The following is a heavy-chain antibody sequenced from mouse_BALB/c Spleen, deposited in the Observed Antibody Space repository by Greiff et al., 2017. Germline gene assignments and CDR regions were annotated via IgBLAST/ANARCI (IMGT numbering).Heavy chain of an antibody. V-gene: IGHV1-7*01. D-gene: IGHD2-14*01. CDR3: ARSDRSGAMDY. J-gene: IGHJ4*01. CDR1: GYTFTSYW. CDR2: INPSTGYT. Sequence: QVQLQQSGAELAKPGASVKMSCKASGYTFTSYWMHWVKQRPGQGLEWIGYINPSTGYTEYNQKFKDKATLTADKSSSTAYMQLSSLTSEDSAVYYCARSDRSGAMDYWGQGTSVTVSS.